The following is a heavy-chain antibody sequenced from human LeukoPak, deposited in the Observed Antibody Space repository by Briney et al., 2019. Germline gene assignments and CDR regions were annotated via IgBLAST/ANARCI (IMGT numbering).Heavy chain of an antibody. V-gene: IGHV1-69*13. CDR1: GGTFSSYA. D-gene: IGHD4-17*01. J-gene: IGHJ4*02. Sequence: SVKVSCKASGGTFSSYAISWVRQAPGQGLEWMGGIIPIFGTANYAQKFQGSVTITADESTSTAYMELSSLRSEDTAVYYCARDANTVTNASYWGQGTLVTVSS. CDR3: ARDANTVTNASY. CDR2: IIPIFGTA.